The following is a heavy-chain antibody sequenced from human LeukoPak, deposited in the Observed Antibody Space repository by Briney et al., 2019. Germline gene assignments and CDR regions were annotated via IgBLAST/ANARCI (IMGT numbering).Heavy chain of an antibody. CDR2: FDPEDGET. V-gene: IGHV1-24*01. D-gene: IGHD1/OR15-1a*01. J-gene: IGHJ5*02. CDR3: ATVSPLTGTHWFDP. CDR1: GYTLTELS. Sequence: ASVKVSCKVSGYTLTELSMHWVRQAPGKGLERMGGFDPEDGETIYAQKFQGRVTMTEDTSTDTAYMELSSLRSEDTAVYYCATVSPLTGTHWFDPWGQGTLVTVSS.